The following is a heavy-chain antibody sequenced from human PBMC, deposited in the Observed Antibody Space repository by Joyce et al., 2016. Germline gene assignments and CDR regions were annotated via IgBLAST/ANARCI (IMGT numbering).Heavy chain of an antibody. CDR1: GFIFNDYV. CDR3: ARVPYCYGVNCYGPFEH. CDR2: TASDGTKE. V-gene: IGHV3-30*09. J-gene: IGHJ4*02. D-gene: IGHD2-15*01. Sequence: QVHLMESGGDVVQPGRSLRLSCEASGFIFNDYVLHWVRQRPGQGLEWVAMTASDGTKEHYADFVKGRFAVSRDNSKNTQFLQLDSLTAEDTAVYYCARVPYCYGVNCYGPFEHWGQGALVIVSS.